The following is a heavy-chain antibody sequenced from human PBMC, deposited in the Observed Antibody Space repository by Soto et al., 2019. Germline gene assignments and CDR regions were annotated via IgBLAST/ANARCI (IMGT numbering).Heavy chain of an antibody. CDR1: GYTFSGYF. CDR3: ARWYYSSSWRVFDY. CDR2: MNPNSGGT. V-gene: IGHV1-2*02. Sequence: QVQLVQSGADVKKPGASVKVSCKTSGYTFSGYFMHWLRQAPGQGLEWMGWMNPNSGGTDYAQNFQGRVSMTWDTSISTAYMEMSSLRSDDTAIYYCARWYYSSSWRVFDYWGQGTLVTVSS. J-gene: IGHJ4*02. D-gene: IGHD6-13*01.